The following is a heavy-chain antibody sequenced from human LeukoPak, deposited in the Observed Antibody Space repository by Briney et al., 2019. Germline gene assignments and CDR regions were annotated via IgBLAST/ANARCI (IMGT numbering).Heavy chain of an antibody. J-gene: IGHJ2*01. Sequence: GASVKVSCKASGGTFSSYAISWVRQAPGQGLEWMGGIIPIFGTANYAQKFQGRVTITADESTSTAYMELSSLRSEDTAVYYCAKNPWYYDRSRRDYNYWYFDLWGRGTLVTVSS. V-gene: IGHV1-69*13. CDR3: AKNPWYYDRSRRDYNYWYFDL. D-gene: IGHD3-22*01. CDR1: GGTFSSYA. CDR2: IIPIFGTA.